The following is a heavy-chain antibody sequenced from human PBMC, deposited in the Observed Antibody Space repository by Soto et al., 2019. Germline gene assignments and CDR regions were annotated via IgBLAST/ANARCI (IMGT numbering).Heavy chain of an antibody. CDR2: IWYDGSNK. Sequence: GGSLRLSCAASGFTFSSYGMHWVRQAPGKGLEWVAVIWYDGSNKYYADSVKGRFTISRDNSKNTLYLQMNSLRAEDTAVYYCAGAEYSEWLCIDYWGQGTLVTVSS. D-gene: IGHD3-3*01. J-gene: IGHJ4*02. CDR1: GFTFSSYG. V-gene: IGHV3-33*01. CDR3: AGAEYSEWLCIDY.